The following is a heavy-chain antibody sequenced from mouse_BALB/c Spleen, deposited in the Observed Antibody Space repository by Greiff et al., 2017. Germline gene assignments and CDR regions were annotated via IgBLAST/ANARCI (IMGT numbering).Heavy chain of an antibody. CDR2: IDPSDSET. CDR3: ARTLTTVVATNAY. CDR1: GYSFTSYW. D-gene: IGHD1-1*01. Sequence: VQLQESGPQLVRPGASVKISCKASGYSFTSYWMHWVKQRPGQGLEWIGMIDPSDSETRLNQKFKDKATLTVDKSSSTAYMQLSSPTSEDSAVYYCARTLTTVVATNAYWGQGTLVTVSA. V-gene: IGHV1S126*01. J-gene: IGHJ3*01.